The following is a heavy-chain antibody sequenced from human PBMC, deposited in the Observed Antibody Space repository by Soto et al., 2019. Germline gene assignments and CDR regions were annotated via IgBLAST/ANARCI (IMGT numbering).Heavy chain of an antibody. D-gene: IGHD4-17*01. CDR1: GFSLSTRGEG. CDR2: IYWDDDK. Sequence: SGPTLVNPTQTLTLTCTFSGFSLSTRGEGVGWIRQPPGKALEWLAVIYWDDDKRYSPSLQSRLTITNDTSKNQVVLTMTNMDPVDTATYYCARKNYGDYPTDYWGQGTLVTVSS. J-gene: IGHJ4*02. CDR3: ARKNYGDYPTDY. V-gene: IGHV2-5*02.